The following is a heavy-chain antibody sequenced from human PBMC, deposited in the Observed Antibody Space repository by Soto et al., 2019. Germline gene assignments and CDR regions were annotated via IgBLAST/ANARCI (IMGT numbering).Heavy chain of an antibody. D-gene: IGHD3-16*01. CDR1: GFKFSNYA. J-gene: IGHJ4*02. Sequence: GGSLRLSCAASGFKFSNYATSWVRQAPGKGLEWVSLISATGGGTYYADSVKGRFTISRDNSHNTLYLQVHSLTAEDTAVYYCAKDRRAGGNSAFYFDFWGQGAQVTVSS. V-gene: IGHV3-23*01. CDR3: AKDRRAGGNSAFYFDF. CDR2: ISATGGGT.